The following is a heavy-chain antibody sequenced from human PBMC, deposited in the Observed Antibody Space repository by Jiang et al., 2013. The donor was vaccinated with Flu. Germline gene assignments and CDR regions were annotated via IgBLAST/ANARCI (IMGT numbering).Heavy chain of an antibody. CDR2: ISGSGTRT. CDR3: AKENLWPSYYFDS. CDR1: GFTFSSYT. D-gene: IGHD3-16*01. J-gene: IGHJ4*02. V-gene: IGHV3-23*01. Sequence: GLVQPGGSLRLSCAASGFTFSSYTMSWVRQAPGKGLEWVSAISGSGTRTYFADSLKGRFTISRDNSKNTLYLQMGSLRAEDTAVYFCAKENLWPSYYFDSWGQGTLVTVSS.